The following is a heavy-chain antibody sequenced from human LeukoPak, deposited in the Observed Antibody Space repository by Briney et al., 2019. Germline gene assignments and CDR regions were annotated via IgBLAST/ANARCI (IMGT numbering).Heavy chain of an antibody. CDR1: RFTFSDAW. D-gene: IGHD3-22*01. J-gene: IGHJ4*02. V-gene: IGHV3-15*01. CDR2: IKSKTDGGTT. Sequence: PGVSLRLSCAPSRFTFSDAWMSWVRQAPGKGLEWVGRIKSKTDGGTTDYAEPVKGRLTISRDDSKNTLYLQMNSLQIEDTAVYYCARYYGDSGSRYYFDYWGQGTLVTVSS. CDR3: ARYYGDSGSRYYFDY.